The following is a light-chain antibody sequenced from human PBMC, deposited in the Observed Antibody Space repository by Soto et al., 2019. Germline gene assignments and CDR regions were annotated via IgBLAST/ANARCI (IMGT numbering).Light chain of an antibody. CDR3: QSYDSSLSGAV. CDR2: DNN. CDR1: SSNIGAGYD. J-gene: IGLJ2*01. Sequence: QSVLTQPPSVSGAPGQRVTISCTGSSSNIGAGYDVHWYQQLPGTAPKLLISDNNNRPSGVPDRFSGSKSGTSASLAITGLQAEDEADYHCQSYDSSLSGAVFGGGTKLTVL. V-gene: IGLV1-40*01.